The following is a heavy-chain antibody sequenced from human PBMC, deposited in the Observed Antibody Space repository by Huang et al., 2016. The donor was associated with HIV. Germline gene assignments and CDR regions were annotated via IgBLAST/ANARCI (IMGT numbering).Heavy chain of an antibody. J-gene: IGHJ4*02. Sequence: QVQLVQSGAEVKNTGASVRVSCKASGYTFTDSNIHWVRKAPGQGLEWMGWSNPKRGGTSYAQRFQGRVTMTRDTTISTVHMDLRRRQSDDTAVYFCARDWSFGSSTSPADWGQGTLVTVSS. CDR1: GYTFTDSN. V-gene: IGHV1-2*02. D-gene: IGHD6-6*01. CDR2: SNPKRGGT. CDR3: ARDWSFGSSTSPAD.